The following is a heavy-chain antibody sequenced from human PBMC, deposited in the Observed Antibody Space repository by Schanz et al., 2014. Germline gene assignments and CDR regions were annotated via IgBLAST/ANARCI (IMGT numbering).Heavy chain of an antibody. D-gene: IGHD3-10*01. CDR3: AKGRFGELSAFDI. V-gene: IGHV3-23*01. CDR1: GFTFSSYA. J-gene: IGHJ3*02. CDR2: IGVDGTTT. Sequence: EVHLLDSGGGLVQPGGSLRLSCAASGFTFSSYAMSWVRQAPGKGLEWVSAIGVDGTTTYYADSVKGRFTISSDNSKSTLYLQMSSLRAEDTAVYYCAKGRFGELSAFDIWGQGTMVTVSS.